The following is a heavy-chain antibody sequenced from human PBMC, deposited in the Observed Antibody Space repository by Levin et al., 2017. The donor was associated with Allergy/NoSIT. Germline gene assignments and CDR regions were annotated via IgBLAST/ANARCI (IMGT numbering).Heavy chain of an antibody. V-gene: IGHV3-21*01. Sequence: PGESLKISCAASGFTFSSYSMNWVRQAPGKGLEWVSSISISSSYIYYADSVKGRFTISRDNAKNSLYLQMNSLRAEDTAVYYCARGTHSSSWFGDYWGQGTLVTVSS. CDR2: ISISSSYI. D-gene: IGHD6-13*01. CDR1: GFTFSSYS. J-gene: IGHJ4*02. CDR3: ARGTHSSSWFGDY.